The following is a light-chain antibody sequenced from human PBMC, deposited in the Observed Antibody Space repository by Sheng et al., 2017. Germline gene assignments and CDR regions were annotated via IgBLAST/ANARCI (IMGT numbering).Light chain of an antibody. CDR2: RNN. CDR1: SSNIGSNN. Sequence: QSVLTQSPSASGTPGQRVTISCSGSSSNIGSNNVNWYQHLPGTAPKLLIFRNNQRPSGVPDRFSGSKSGTSASLAISGLQSEDEADYYCATWDDSLNVWVFGGGTKLTVL. V-gene: IGLV1-44*01. J-gene: IGLJ3*02. CDR3: ATWDDSLNVWV.